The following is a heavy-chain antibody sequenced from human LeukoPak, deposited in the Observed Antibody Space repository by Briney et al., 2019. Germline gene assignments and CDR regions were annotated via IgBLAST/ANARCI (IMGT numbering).Heavy chain of an antibody. CDR2: ISSSSSYI. J-gene: IGHJ3*02. CDR3: ARDPPKDTMIVVTPGAFDI. D-gene: IGHD3-22*01. CDR1: GFTFSSYS. Sequence: GGSLRLSCAASGFTFSSYSMNWVRQAPGKGLEWVSSISSSSSYIYYADSAKGRFTISRDNAKNSLYLQINSLRAEDTAVYYCARDPPKDTMIVVTPGAFDIWGQGTMVTVSS. V-gene: IGHV3-21*01.